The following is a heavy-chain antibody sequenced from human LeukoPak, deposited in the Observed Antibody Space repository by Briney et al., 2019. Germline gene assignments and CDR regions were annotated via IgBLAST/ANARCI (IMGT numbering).Heavy chain of an antibody. D-gene: IGHD1-20*01. CDR2: INPNSGVT. V-gene: IGHV1-2*02. CDR1: GYTFTDYY. Sequence: ASVKASCKAFGYTFTDYYMHWVRQAPGQGLEWMGWINPNSGVTNYAQKIQGRVTMTTDTSTSTAYMELRSLRSDDTAVYFCASALLSGITGTTDYWGQGTLVTVSS. CDR3: ASALLSGITGTTDY. J-gene: IGHJ4*02.